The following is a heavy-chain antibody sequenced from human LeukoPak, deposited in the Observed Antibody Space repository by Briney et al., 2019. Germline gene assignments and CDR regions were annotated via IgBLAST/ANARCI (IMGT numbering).Heavy chain of an antibody. CDR2: ISGGSSYI. V-gene: IGHV3-21*01. D-gene: IGHD6-25*01. CDR3: TAAWSNFDF. J-gene: IGHJ4*02. CDR1: GFTFSTYN. Sequence: GGSLRLSCAASGFTFSTYNMNWVRQAPGKGLEWVSSISGGSSYIYYADSVRGRFTISRDNAKTSLYLQMNSLRPEDTAIYYCTAAWSNFDFWGQGVLVAVSS.